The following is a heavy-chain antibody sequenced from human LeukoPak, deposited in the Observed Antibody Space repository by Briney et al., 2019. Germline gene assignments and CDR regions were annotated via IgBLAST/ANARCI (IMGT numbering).Heavy chain of an antibody. Sequence: SETLSLTCAVYGVSFSGYYWSWIRQPPGKGLEWIGEINHSGSTNYNPSLKSRVTISVDTSKNQFSLKLSSVTAADTAVYYRARSIDYYFDYWGQGTLVTVSS. V-gene: IGHV4-34*01. J-gene: IGHJ4*02. D-gene: IGHD3-16*02. CDR1: GVSFSGYY. CDR2: INHSGST. CDR3: ARSIDYYFDY.